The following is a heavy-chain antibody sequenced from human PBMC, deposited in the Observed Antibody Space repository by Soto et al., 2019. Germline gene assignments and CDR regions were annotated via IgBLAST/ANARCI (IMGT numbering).Heavy chain of an antibody. J-gene: IGHJ4*02. Sequence: GGSLRLSCAASDFDFSSYGIHWVRQAPGKGLEWVAASSYDGRETFSADSAKGRFTVSKEMSKNTAFLQMNALRHEDTAVYFCARDSGWPILNFDNWGQGTPVTVSS. CDR3: ARDSGWPILNFDN. CDR2: SSYDGRET. V-gene: IGHV3-30*03. D-gene: IGHD3-10*01. CDR1: DFDFSSYG.